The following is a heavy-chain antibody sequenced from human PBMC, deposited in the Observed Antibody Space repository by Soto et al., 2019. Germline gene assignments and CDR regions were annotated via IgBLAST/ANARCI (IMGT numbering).Heavy chain of an antibody. CDR2: ISYDGSNK. D-gene: IGHD6-13*01. CDR3: ARDRDQSSSWYDYYYYGMDV. V-gene: IGHV3-30-3*01. J-gene: IGHJ6*02. Sequence: PGGSLRLSCAASGFKFSSYAMHWVRQAPGKGLEWAAVISYDGSNKYYADSVKGRFTISRDNSKNTLYLQMNSLRAEDTAVYYCARDRDQSSSWYDYYYYGMDVWGQGTTVTVSS. CDR1: GFKFSSYA.